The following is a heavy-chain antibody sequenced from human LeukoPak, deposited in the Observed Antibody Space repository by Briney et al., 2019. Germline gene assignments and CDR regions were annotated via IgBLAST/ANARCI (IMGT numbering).Heavy chain of an antibody. J-gene: IGHJ4*02. CDR1: GGSISSYY. CDR3: ARRDSGGLLDY. V-gene: IGHV4-4*09. D-gene: IGHD3-22*01. Sequence: SETLSLTCTVSGGSISSYYWSWIRHPPGKRLEWIGYISSSGITTYNPSLNSRLTISPDTSKNQFSLKLSSVTAADTAVYYCARRDSGGLLDYWGQGALVTVSS. CDR2: ISSSGIT.